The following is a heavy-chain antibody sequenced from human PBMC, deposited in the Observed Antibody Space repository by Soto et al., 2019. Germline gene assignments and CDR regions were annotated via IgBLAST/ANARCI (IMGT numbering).Heavy chain of an antibody. CDR1: GFTFSSYG. J-gene: IGHJ6*02. Sequence: GGSLRLSCAASGFTFSSYGMHWVRQAPGKGLEWVAVIWYDGSNKYYADSVKGRFTISRDNSKNTLYLQMNSLRAEDTAVYYCAREVQGITIFGVVITYGMDVWGQGTTVTVSS. CDR2: IWYDGSNK. D-gene: IGHD3-3*01. V-gene: IGHV3-33*01. CDR3: AREVQGITIFGVVITYGMDV.